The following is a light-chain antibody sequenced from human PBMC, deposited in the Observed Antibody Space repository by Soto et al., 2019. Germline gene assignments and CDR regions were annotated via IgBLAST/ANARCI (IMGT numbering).Light chain of an antibody. CDR3: ISYTSSSTWV. CDR2: EVS. Sequence: QSALTQPASVSGSPGQSITISCTGTSSDVGGYNYVSWYQQYPGKAPKLMIYEVSNRPSGVSDRFSGSRSGNTASLTISGLQAEDESDYYCISYTSSSTWVFGGGIKLTVL. V-gene: IGLV2-14*01. J-gene: IGLJ3*02. CDR1: SSDVGGYNY.